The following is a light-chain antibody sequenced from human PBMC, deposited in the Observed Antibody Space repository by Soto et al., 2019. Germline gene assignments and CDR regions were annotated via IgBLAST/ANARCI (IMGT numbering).Light chain of an antibody. CDR2: GAS. V-gene: IGKV3-20*01. CDR3: QQYGSSTYT. CDR1: QSVSNNH. J-gene: IGKJ2*01. Sequence: EIVLIQSPATLSLSPRERATLSCRANQSVSNNHLAWYQQKPGQAPRLLIYGASRRATGIPDRFSGSGSGTESTLTISRLEPEDFAVYYCQQYGSSTYTFGQGTKVDIK.